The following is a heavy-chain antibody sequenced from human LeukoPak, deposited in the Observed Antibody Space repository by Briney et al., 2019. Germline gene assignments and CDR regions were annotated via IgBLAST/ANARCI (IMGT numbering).Heavy chain of an antibody. CDR2: ISSDGSST. CDR3: ARTAYSDYSLGF. D-gene: IGHD5-12*01. J-gene: IGHJ4*02. V-gene: IGHV3-74*01. CDR1: GFTFSNYW. Sequence: PGGSLRLSCAASGFTFSNYWMRCVRQAPGKGLVWVSRISSDGSSTSYADSVKGRFTISRDNAKNTLYLQMNSLRAEDTAVYYCARTAYSDYSLGFWGQGTLVTVSS.